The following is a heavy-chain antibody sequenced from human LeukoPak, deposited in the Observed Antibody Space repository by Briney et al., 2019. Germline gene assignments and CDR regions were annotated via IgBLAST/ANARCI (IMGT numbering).Heavy chain of an antibody. D-gene: IGHD6-6*01. Sequence: GGSLRLSCAASGFTFNTYGMSWVRQAPGKGLEWVSGISGSGGSTYYADSVKGRFTISRDNSKNTLYLQMNSLRAEDTAVYFCVSLGYSSSSVRYWGQGTLVTVSS. CDR1: GFTFNTYG. J-gene: IGHJ4*02. CDR2: ISGSGGST. V-gene: IGHV3-23*01. CDR3: VSLGYSSSSVRY.